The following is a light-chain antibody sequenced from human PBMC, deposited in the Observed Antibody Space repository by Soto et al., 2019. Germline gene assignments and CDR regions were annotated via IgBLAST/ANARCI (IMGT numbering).Light chain of an antibody. CDR1: SSAVGSYNL. CDR3: CSYAGSSTFV. J-gene: IGLJ2*01. Sequence: QSALTQPASVSGSPGQSITISCTGTSSAVGSYNLVSWYQQHPGKAPKVMIYEGSKRPSGVSNRFSGSKSGNTASLTISGLQAEDEADYYCCSYAGSSTFVFGGGTKVTVL. CDR2: EGS. V-gene: IGLV2-23*03.